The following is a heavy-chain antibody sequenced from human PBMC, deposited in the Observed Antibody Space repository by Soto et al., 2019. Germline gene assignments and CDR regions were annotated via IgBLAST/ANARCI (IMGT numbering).Heavy chain of an antibody. CDR1: GFTFSSYA. CDR2: ISGSGGST. CDR3: AKEYSSGWSSGYFDY. V-gene: IGHV3-23*01. D-gene: IGHD6-19*01. Sequence: GGSLRLSCAASGFTFSSYAMSWVRQAPGKGLEWVSAISGSGGSTYYADSAKGRFTISRDNSKNTLYLQMNSLRAEDTAVYYCAKEYSSGWSSGYFDYWGQGTLVTVSS. J-gene: IGHJ4*02.